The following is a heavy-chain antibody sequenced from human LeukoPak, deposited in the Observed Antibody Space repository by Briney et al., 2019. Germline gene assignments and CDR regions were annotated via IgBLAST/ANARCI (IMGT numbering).Heavy chain of an antibody. D-gene: IGHD3-22*01. J-gene: IGHJ4*02. Sequence: SVKVSCTASGGTFSSYAISWVRQAPGQGLEWMGGIIPIFGTANYAQKFQGRVTITTDESTSTAYMELSSLRSEDTAVYYCASPPDHYDSSGYYYRNWGQGTLVTVSS. CDR3: ASPPDHYDSSGYYYRN. CDR2: IIPIFGTA. CDR1: GGTFSSYA. V-gene: IGHV1-69*05.